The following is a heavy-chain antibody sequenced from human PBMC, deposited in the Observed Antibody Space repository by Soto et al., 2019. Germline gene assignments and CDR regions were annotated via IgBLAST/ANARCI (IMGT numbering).Heavy chain of an antibody. Sequence: ASVKVSCKVSGYTLTELSMHWVRQAPGKGLEWMGGFDPEDGETIYAQKYQGRVTMTEDTSTDTAYMELSSLRSEDKAVYYCATLRGGYGVSAFDIWGQGTMVTVSS. CDR1: GYTLTELS. CDR3: ATLRGGYGVSAFDI. V-gene: IGHV1-24*01. D-gene: IGHD6-13*01. CDR2: FDPEDGET. J-gene: IGHJ3*02.